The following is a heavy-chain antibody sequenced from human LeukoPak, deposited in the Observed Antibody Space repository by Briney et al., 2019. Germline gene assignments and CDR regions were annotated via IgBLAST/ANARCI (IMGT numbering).Heavy chain of an antibody. Sequence: SETLSLTCIVSGYSIICDYFWGWVRQPPGKGPEWIGEINHSGSTNYNPSLKSRVTISVDTSKNQFSLKLSSVTAADTAVYYCARVIRRYYYGSGSSDAFDIWGQGTMVTVSS. V-gene: IGHV4-38-2*02. D-gene: IGHD3-10*01. CDR1: GYSIICDYF. CDR2: INHSGST. J-gene: IGHJ3*02. CDR3: ARVIRRYYYGSGSSDAFDI.